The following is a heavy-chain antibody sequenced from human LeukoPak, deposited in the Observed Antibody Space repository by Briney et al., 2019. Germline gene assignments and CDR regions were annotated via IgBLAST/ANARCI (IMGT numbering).Heavy chain of an antibody. J-gene: IGHJ4*02. CDR1: GYTFTSYG. Sequence: GASVKVSCKASGYTFTSYGISWVRPAPGQGLEWLGWISAYNGNTNYAQKLQGRVTMTTDTSTSTAYMELRSLRSDDTAVYYCARDPTQHLWFGEFSPDYWGQGTLVTVSS. D-gene: IGHD3-10*01. CDR2: ISAYNGNT. CDR3: ARDPTQHLWFGEFSPDY. V-gene: IGHV1-18*01.